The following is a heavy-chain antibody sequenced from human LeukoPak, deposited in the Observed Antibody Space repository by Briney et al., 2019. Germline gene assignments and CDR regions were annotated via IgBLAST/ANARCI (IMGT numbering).Heavy chain of an antibody. CDR2: INDSGST. CDR1: GGSFRGYY. CDR3: ARLGPYDYVWGSYLRSRAAFDY. J-gene: IGHJ4*02. Sequence: SETLSLTCALHGGSFRGYYWSGIPQPPGKGLEWTGEINDSGSTNYNPSPKSRVTISVDTSKNHFSLKLSSVTAAHTAVYYCARLGPYDYVWGSYLRSRAAFDYWGQGTLVTVSS. D-gene: IGHD3-16*02. V-gene: IGHV4-34*01.